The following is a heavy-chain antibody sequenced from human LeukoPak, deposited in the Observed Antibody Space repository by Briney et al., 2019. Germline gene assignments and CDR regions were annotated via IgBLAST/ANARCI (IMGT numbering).Heavy chain of an antibody. V-gene: IGHV3-30*04. CDR3: ARQEMAKNLGFY. CDR1: GFTFSSYA. Sequence: GRSLRLSCAASGFTFSSYAMHWVRQAPGKGLEWVAVISYDGSNKYYADSVKGRFTISRDNSKNTLYLQMNSLRAEDTAVYYCARQEMAKNLGFYWGQGTLVTVSS. CDR2: ISYDGSNK. D-gene: IGHD5-24*01. J-gene: IGHJ4*02.